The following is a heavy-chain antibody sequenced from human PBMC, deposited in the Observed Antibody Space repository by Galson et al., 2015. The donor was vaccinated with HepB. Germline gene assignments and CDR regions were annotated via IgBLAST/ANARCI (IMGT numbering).Heavy chain of an antibody. CDR2: ISSNGGST. V-gene: IGHV3-64*01. Sequence: SLRLSCAASGFTFSSYAMHWVRQAPGKGLEYVSAISSNGGSTYYANSVKGRFTISRDNSKNTLYLQMGSLRAEDMAVYYCARGGCSSTSCSFDYWGQGTLVTVSS. D-gene: IGHD2-2*01. J-gene: IGHJ4*02. CDR3: ARGGCSSTSCSFDY. CDR1: GFTFSSYA.